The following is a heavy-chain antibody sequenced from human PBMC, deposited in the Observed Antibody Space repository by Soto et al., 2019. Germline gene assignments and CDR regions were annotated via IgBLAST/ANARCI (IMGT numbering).Heavy chain of an antibody. J-gene: IGHJ4*02. D-gene: IGHD2-8*01. Sequence: PGGSLRLSCAASGFTFSSYAMHWVRQAPGKGLEWVAVLSYGGSNKYYADSVKGRFTISRDNSKNTLYLQMNSLRAEDTAVYYCAREEGYGTICVCDLPLADLSFLDYWGQGTRVTVAS. CDR3: AREEGYGTICVCDLPLADLSFLDY. CDR2: LSYGGSNK. CDR1: GFTFSSYA. V-gene: IGHV3-30-3*01.